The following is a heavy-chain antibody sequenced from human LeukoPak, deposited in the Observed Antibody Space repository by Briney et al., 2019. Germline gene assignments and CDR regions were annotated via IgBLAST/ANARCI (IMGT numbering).Heavy chain of an antibody. CDR2: IYYSGST. J-gene: IGHJ4*02. D-gene: IGHD3-10*01. CDR1: GGSISSYY. Sequence: SETLSLTCTVSGGSISSYYWSWIRQPPGKGLEWIGYIYYSGSTNYNPSLQSRVTISVDTSKNQFSLKLSSVTAADTAVYYCASLGPVRGANRPIDYWGQGTLVTVSS. V-gene: IGHV4-59*01. CDR3: ASLGPVRGANRPIDY.